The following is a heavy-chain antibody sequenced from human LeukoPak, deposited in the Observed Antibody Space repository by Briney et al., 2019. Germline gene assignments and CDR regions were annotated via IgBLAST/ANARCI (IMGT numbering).Heavy chain of an antibody. Sequence: GGSLRHSCATSGFTFTNYAMHWVRQAPGKGLEWVSAVTGPGDTTYSADSVKGRFFISREDSKTTVYLQMNSLGAEDTAIYYCAKEAEIALWGQDPRHTVSS. V-gene: IGHV3-23*01. CDR3: AKEAEIAL. J-gene: IGHJ1*01. D-gene: IGHD2-21*01. CDR1: GFTFTNYA. CDR2: VTGPGDTT.